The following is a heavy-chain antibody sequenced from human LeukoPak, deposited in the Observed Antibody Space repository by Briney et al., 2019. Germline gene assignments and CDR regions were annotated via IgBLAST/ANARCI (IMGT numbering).Heavy chain of an antibody. CDR3: AKGAMVRGVLDY. J-gene: IGHJ4*02. CDR1: GFTFKNYG. CDR2: ICTSGDCT. V-gene: IGHV3-23*01. D-gene: IGHD3-10*01. Sequence: GGSLRLSCAASGFTFKNYGMSWVRQAPGKGLEWVSAICTSGDCTYYGDSVKGRFTISRDNSKNTLFLQMNSLRAEDTAVYYCAKGAMVRGVLDYWGQGTLVTVSS.